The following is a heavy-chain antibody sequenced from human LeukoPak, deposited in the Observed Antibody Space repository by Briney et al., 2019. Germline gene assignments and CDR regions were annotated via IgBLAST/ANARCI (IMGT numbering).Heavy chain of an antibody. CDR1: GFTFSSYA. CDR3: AKDPFYDSSGYYESPPFDY. CDR2: ISGSGGST. D-gene: IGHD3-22*01. J-gene: IGHJ4*02. Sequence: PGGSLRLSCAASGFTFSSYAMSWVRQAPGKGLEWVSAISGSGGSTYYADSVKGRFAISRDNSKNTLYLQVNSLRAEDTAVYYCAKDPFYDSSGYYESPPFDYWGQGTLVTVSS. V-gene: IGHV3-23*01.